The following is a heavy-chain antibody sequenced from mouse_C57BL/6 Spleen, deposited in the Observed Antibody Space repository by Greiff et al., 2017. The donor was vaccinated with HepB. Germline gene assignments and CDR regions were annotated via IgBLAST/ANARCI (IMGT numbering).Heavy chain of an antibody. V-gene: IGHV3-6*01. CDR1: GYSITSGYY. Sequence: EVKLVESGPGLVKPSQSLSLTCSVTGYSITSGYYWNWIRQFPGNKLEWMGYISYDGSNNYNPSLKNRISITRDTSKNQFFLKLNSVTTEDTATYYCARDPGYYFDYWGQGTTLTVSS. CDR2: ISYDGSN. CDR3: ARDPGYYFDY. J-gene: IGHJ2*01.